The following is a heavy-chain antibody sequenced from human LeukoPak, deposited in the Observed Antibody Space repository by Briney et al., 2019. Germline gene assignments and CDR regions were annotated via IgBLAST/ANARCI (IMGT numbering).Heavy chain of an antibody. J-gene: IGHJ4*02. CDR2: MNPNNGNA. CDR1: GYTFTSYG. CDR3: ARGAWYNSAYTALHYFDY. V-gene: IGHV1-8*02. D-gene: IGHD6-19*01. Sequence: GASVKVSCKASGYTFTSYGINWVRQATGQGLEWMGWMNPNNGNAGYAQKFQDKVTMTRDTSISTAYMELSSLRSEDTAIYYCARGAWYNSAYTALHYFDYWGQGTLVTVSS.